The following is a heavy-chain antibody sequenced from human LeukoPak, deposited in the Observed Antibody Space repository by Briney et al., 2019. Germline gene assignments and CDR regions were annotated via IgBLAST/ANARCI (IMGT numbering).Heavy chain of an antibody. CDR3: ATSFGSGGYYNVQWFDP. J-gene: IGHJ5*02. V-gene: IGHV1-2*02. Sequence: ASVKVSCKASGYTFTGYYMHWVRQAPGQGLEWMGWINPNSGGTNYAQKFQGRVTMTRNTSISTAYMELSSLRSEDTAVYYCATSFGSGGYYNVQWFDPWGQGTLVTVSS. CDR2: INPNSGGT. D-gene: IGHD3-10*01. CDR1: GYTFTGYY.